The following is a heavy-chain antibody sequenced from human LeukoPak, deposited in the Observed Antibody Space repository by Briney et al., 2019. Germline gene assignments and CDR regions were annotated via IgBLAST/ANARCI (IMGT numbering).Heavy chain of an antibody. CDR2: INDSGGRT. D-gene: IGHD1-26*01. CDR3: VKDVGGSYAFDY. V-gene: IGHV3-64D*09. J-gene: IGHJ4*02. Sequence: PGGSLRLSCSASGFTFSRYAMHWVRQAPGKGLEYVSGINDSGGRTHYGDSVKGRFSISRDNSKNTLHLQMSTLRAEDTALYYCVKDVGGSYAFDYWGQGILVTVPS. CDR1: GFTFSRYA.